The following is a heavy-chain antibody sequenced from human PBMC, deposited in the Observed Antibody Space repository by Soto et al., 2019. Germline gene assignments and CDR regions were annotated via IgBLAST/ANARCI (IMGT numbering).Heavy chain of an antibody. J-gene: IGHJ4*02. CDR3: VRYCSTTKCPFDY. CDR2: IYYSGNT. D-gene: IGHD2-2*01. CDR1: GGSISSGGSY. Sequence: PSETLSLTCTVSGGSISSGGSYWGWIRQPPGKGLEWIGYIYYSGNTYFNPSLKSRVTLSVDTSKNQFSLNLSSVTAADTAVYYCVRYCSTTKCPFDYWGQGTLVPVSS. V-gene: IGHV4-30-4*01.